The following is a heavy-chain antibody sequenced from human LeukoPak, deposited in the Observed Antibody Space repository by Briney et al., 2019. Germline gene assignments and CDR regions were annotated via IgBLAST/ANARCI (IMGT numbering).Heavy chain of an antibody. CDR1: GFTFSTYW. V-gene: IGHV3-7*01. CDR2: IDPDGSDT. CDR3: VRWGVEAGMDF. Sequence: GGSLRLSCEASGFTFSTYWMGGAPRAQGMGWEWLANIDPDGSDTYYVDSVKGRFAISRDNAKKSMFLQMNSLRAEETSVYYCVRWGVEAGMDFWGQGTLVTVSS. J-gene: IGHJ4*02. D-gene: IGHD6-19*01.